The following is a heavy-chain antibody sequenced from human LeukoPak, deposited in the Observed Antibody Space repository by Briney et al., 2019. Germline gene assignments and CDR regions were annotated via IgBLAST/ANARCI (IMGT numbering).Heavy chain of an antibody. CDR2: IWYDGSNK. CDR1: GFTFSSYG. D-gene: IGHD6-19*01. V-gene: IGHV3-33*01. J-gene: IGHJ6*02. Sequence: GGSLRLSCAASGFTFSSYGMHWVRQAPGKWLEWVAVIWYDGSNKYYADSVKGRFTISRDNSKNTLYLQMNSLRAEDTAVYYCARDGVMAGTRSGMDVWGQGTTVTVSS. CDR3: ARDGVMAGTRSGMDV.